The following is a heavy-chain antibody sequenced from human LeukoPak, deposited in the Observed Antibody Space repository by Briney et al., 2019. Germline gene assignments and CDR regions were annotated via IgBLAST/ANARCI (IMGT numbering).Heavy chain of an antibody. D-gene: IGHD3-22*01. CDR1: GGSISSGGYY. V-gene: IGHV4-31*03. Sequence: SQTLSLTCTVSGGSISSGGYYWSWIRQHPGKGLEWIGYIYYSGSTYYNPSLKSRVTISVDTSKNQFSLKLSSVTAADTAVYYCAIHRTPYYYDSSGYYDNWFDPWGQGTLVTVSS. CDR2: IYYSGST. J-gene: IGHJ5*02. CDR3: AIHRTPYYYDSSGYYDNWFDP.